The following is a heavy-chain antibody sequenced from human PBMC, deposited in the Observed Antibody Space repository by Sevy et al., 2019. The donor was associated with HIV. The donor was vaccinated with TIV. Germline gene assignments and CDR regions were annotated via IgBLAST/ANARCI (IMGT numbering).Heavy chain of an antibody. D-gene: IGHD3-3*01. Sequence: GESLKISCAASGFTLSSHWMFWVRQGPGKGLVWVSHINSHGTITNYADSVRGRFTISRDNAKNTVYLQMDSLGAEDTAFYYCARGQVLRFFDWPTYGLDVWGQGTTVTVSS. V-gene: IGHV3-74*01. J-gene: IGHJ6*02. CDR1: GFTLSSHW. CDR2: INSHGTIT. CDR3: ARGQVLRFFDWPTYGLDV.